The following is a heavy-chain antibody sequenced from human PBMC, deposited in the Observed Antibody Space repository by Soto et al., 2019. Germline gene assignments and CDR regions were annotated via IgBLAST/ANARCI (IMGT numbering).Heavy chain of an antibody. CDR2: IYYSGST. CDR1: GGSISSGGYY. V-gene: IGHV4-31*03. CDR3: ARVYDPSYYYGMDV. D-gene: IGHD5-12*01. Sequence: QVQLQESGPGLVKPSQTLSLTCTVSGGSISSGGYYWRWLRQHPGKGLEWIGYIYYSGSTYYNPSLKSRVTISVDTSKNQFSLKLSSVTAADTAVYYCARVYDPSYYYGMDVWGQGTTVTVSS. J-gene: IGHJ6*02.